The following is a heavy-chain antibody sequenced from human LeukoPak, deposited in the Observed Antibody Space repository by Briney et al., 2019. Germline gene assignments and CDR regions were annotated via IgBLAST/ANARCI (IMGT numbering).Heavy chain of an antibody. J-gene: IGHJ4*02. V-gene: IGHV4-30-4*01. Sequence: SETLSLTCTVSGGSISSGDYYWSWIRQPPGKGLEWIGYIYYSGSTYYNPSLKSRVTISVDTSKNQFSLKLSSVTAADTAVYFVASLNGGAFDYWGQGTLVTVSS. CDR1: GGSISSGDYY. CDR3: ASLNGGAFDY. D-gene: IGHD4-23*01. CDR2: IYYSGST.